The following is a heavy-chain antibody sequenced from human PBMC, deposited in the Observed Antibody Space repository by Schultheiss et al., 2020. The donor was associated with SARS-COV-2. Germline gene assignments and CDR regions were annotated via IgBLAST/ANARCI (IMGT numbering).Heavy chain of an antibody. CDR1: GFTFSNAW. CDR2: ISYDGSNK. J-gene: IGHJ3*02. V-gene: IGHV3-30*03. CDR3: ARSKGMFWSGYYNDAFDI. D-gene: IGHD3-3*01. Sequence: GGSLRLSCAASGFTFSNAWMSWVRQAPGKGLEWVAVISYDGSNKYYADSVKGRFTISRHNSKNTLYLQMNSLRAEDMAVYYCARSKGMFWSGYYNDAFDIWGQGTMVTVSS.